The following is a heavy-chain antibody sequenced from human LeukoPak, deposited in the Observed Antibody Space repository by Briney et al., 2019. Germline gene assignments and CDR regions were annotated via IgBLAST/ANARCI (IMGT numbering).Heavy chain of an antibody. V-gene: IGHV1-2*06. D-gene: IGHD6-19*01. CDR1: GYTFTGYH. Sequence: ASVTVSCKASGYTFTGYHMHWVRQAPGQGLEWMGRINPNSGDTNYAQKFQGRVTMTRDTSISTAYMELSRLRSEDTAVYYCATVGSGWYGAEYYFDYWGQGTLVTVSS. CDR2: INPNSGDT. J-gene: IGHJ4*02. CDR3: ATVGSGWYGAEYYFDY.